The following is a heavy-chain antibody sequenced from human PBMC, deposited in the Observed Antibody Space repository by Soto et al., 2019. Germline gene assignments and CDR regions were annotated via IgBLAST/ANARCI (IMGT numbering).Heavy chain of an antibody. D-gene: IGHD6-13*01. CDR2: IKSKTDGGTT. CDR3: TSDAAADTPTGYYYYGMDV. J-gene: IGHJ6*02. V-gene: IGHV3-15*07. CDR1: GFTFSNAW. Sequence: GGSLRLSCAASGFTFSNAWMNWVRQAPGKGLEWVGRIKSKTDGGTTDYAAPVKGRFTISRDDSKNTLYLQMNSLKTEDTAVYYCTSDAAADTPTGYYYYGMDVWGQGTTVTVSS.